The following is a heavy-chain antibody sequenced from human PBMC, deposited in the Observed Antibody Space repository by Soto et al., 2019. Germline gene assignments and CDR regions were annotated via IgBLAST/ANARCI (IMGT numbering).Heavy chain of an antibody. J-gene: IGHJ4*02. V-gene: IGHV4-59*08. CDR2: IYYSGST. CDR3: ARHFSVDYFDY. Sequence: SETLSLTCTVSGGSISSYYWSWIRQLPGKGLEWIGYIYYSGSTNYNPSLKSRVTISVDTSKNQFSLKLSSVTAADTAVYYCARHFSVDYFDYWGQGALVTVSS. CDR1: GGSISSYY.